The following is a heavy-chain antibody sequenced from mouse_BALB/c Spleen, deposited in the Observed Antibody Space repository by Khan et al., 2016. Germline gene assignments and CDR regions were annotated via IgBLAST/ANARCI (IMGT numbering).Heavy chain of an antibody. V-gene: IGHV1-87*01. CDR2: IYPGDGDT. J-gene: IGHJ2*01. D-gene: IGHD2-4*01. CDR3: ARGNSYYDYDY. CDR1: GYTFTTYW. Sequence: QVQLKQSGAELARPGASVKLSCKASGYTFTTYWMQWVKQRPGQGLEWIGAIYPGDGDTRYTQKFKGKATLTADKSSSTAYMQISSLATEDSAVYYCARGNSYYDYDYWGQGTTLTVSS.